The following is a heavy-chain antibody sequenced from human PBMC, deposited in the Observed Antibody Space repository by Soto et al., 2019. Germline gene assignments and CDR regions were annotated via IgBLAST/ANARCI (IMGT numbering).Heavy chain of an antibody. CDR3: ARSFTYGAQRFDY. Sequence: PXETLSLTCSVAGDSINTYFWTWIRQPPGKGLEWIGYIYDGGTTNYNPSLKSRAAISVDTSKNQFSLNLTSVTAADTAMYYCARSFTYGAQRFDYWGQGDLVTVSS. CDR2: IYDGGTT. CDR1: GDSINTYF. J-gene: IGHJ4*02. D-gene: IGHD3-10*01. V-gene: IGHV4-59*01.